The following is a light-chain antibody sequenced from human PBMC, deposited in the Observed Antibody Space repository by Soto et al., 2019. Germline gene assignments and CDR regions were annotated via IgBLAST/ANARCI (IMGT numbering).Light chain of an antibody. V-gene: IGKV1-12*01. J-gene: IGKJ3*01. CDR2: AAS. CDR1: EGISSW. CDR3: HQANSFPFT. Sequence: DIQMTQSPSSVSASVGVRVTVTCRASEGISSWLAWYQQNPGKAPKLLMYAASSLQSGVPSRFSGSGSGTDCTLNTGSLQPEDFATDYWHQANSFPFTFGPGTKVDSK.